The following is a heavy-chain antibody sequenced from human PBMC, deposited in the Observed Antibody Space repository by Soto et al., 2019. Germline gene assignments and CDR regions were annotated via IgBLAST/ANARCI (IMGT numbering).Heavy chain of an antibody. CDR3: ARDGFKVKYYFDY. CDR1: GFTFSSYG. V-gene: IGHV3-33*01. Sequence: GGSLRLSCAASGFTFSSYGMHWVRQAPGKGLEWVAVIWYDGSNKYYADSVKGRFTISRDNSKNTLYLQMNSLRAEDTAVYYCARDGFKVKYYFDYWGQGTLVTVSS. CDR2: IWYDGSNK. D-gene: IGHD3-10*01. J-gene: IGHJ4*02.